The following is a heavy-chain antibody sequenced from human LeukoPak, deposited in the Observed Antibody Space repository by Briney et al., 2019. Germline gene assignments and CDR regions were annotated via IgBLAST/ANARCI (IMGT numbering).Heavy chain of an antibody. D-gene: IGHD6-25*01. CDR2: ISASGTLT. J-gene: IGHJ6*04. Sequence: GGTLRLSCAASGISFGSYEMNWVRQAPGEGQECISYISASGTLTHSADPVAGRFTISRDKVKYSLYLNMNSMRGEDTAVYYCARDGTLIYSSGWVYMDVWGKGTTVTISS. CDR1: GISFGSYE. V-gene: IGHV3-48*03. CDR3: ARDGTLIYSSGWVYMDV.